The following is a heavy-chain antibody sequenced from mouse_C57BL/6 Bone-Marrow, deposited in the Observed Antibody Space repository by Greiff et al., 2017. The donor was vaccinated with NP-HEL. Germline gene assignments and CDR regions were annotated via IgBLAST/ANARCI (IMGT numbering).Heavy chain of an antibody. CDR2: IYPSDSET. J-gene: IGHJ2*01. CDR1: GYTFTSYW. CDR3: ARSGYEFSYYFDY. Sequence: QVQLQQSGAELVRPGSSVKLSCKASGYTFTSYWMDWVKQRPGQGLEWIGNIYPSDSETHYNQKFKDKATLTVDKSSSTAYMQLSSLTSEDSAVYYCARSGYEFSYYFDYWGQGTTLTVSS. V-gene: IGHV1-61*01. D-gene: IGHD3-1*01.